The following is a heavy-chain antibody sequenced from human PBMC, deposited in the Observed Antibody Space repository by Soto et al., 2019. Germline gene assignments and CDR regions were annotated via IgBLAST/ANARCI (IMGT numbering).Heavy chain of an antibody. CDR3: ARGRWFGELPIDY. J-gene: IGHJ4*02. Sequence: EVQLVESGGGLVQPGGSLRLSCAASGFTFSSYSMNWVRRAPGKGLEWVSYISSSSSTIYYADSVKGRFTISRDNAKNSLYLQMNSLRDEDTAVYYCARGRWFGELPIDYWGQGTLVTVSS. CDR2: ISSSSSTI. V-gene: IGHV3-48*02. D-gene: IGHD3-10*01. CDR1: GFTFSSYS.